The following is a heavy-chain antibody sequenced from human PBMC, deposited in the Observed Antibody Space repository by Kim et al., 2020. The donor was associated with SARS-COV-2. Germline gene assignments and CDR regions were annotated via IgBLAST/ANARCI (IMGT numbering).Heavy chain of an antibody. CDR2: ISYNGGVQ. V-gene: IGHV3-30*18. CDR1: GFIFGNYG. J-gene: IGHJ4*02. D-gene: IGHD6-13*01. CDR3: VKCAQQLVLRFDY. Sequence: GGSLRLSCVASGFIFGNYGMHWVRQAPGKGLEWVAVISYNGGVQQYADSVKGRFTISRDTSKSTLYLQMDGLRAEDTAVYYCVKCAQQLVLRFDYWGQGT.